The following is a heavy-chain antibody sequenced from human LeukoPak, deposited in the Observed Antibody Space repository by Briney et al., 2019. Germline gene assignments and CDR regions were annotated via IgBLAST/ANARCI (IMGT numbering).Heavy chain of an antibody. Sequence: SETLSLTCTVSGESISGFYWTWIRQPPGKGLEWIGYIYYSGSTNYSPSLKSRVTISLDTSRNQFSLKLNSVTAADTTVYYCAKSNGYGLIDIWGQGTMVTVSS. CDR2: IYYSGST. CDR1: GESISGFY. CDR3: AKSNGYGLIDI. J-gene: IGHJ3*02. D-gene: IGHD3-22*01. V-gene: IGHV4-59*12.